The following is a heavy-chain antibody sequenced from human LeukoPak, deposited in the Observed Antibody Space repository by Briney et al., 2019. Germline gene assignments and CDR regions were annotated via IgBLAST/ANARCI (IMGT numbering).Heavy chain of an antibody. CDR1: GFTFSSYA. V-gene: IGHV3-23*01. D-gene: IGHD4-11*01. J-gene: IGHJ4*02. CDR2: ISGTGGNT. CDR3: ATETYDYSNPP. Sequence: GSLRLSCAASGFTFSSYAMSWVRQAPGKGLEWVSAISGTGGNTYYADSVKGRFTISRDISKNTLYLQMNSLRAEDTAVYYCATETYDYSNPPWGQGTLVTVSS.